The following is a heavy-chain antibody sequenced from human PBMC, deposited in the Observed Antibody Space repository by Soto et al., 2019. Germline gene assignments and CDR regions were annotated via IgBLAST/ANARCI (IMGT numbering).Heavy chain of an antibody. V-gene: IGHV1-18*04. J-gene: IGHJ6*02. Sequence: VASVKVSCKASGYTFTIYGISWVRQAPGQGLEWMGWITAYNGNTNYAQKLQGRVTMTTDTSTSTAYMELRRLTSDDTAVYDCAREDCSSTSCYISPGRYDYYYGMDVWGQGTTVTVSS. CDR2: ITAYNGNT. D-gene: IGHD2-2*02. CDR1: GYTFTIYG. CDR3: AREDCSSTSCYISPGRYDYYYGMDV.